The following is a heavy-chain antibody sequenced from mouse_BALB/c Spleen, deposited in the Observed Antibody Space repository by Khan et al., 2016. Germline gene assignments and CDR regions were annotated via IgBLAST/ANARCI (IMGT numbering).Heavy chain of an antibody. CDR2: ISYSGTT. CDR1: GDSITSGY. D-gene: IGHD2-3*01. CDR3: STYVCYFFDY. V-gene: IGHV3-8*02. Sequence: EVKLRESGPSLVKPSQTLSLTCSVTGDSITSGYWNWIRKFPGNKFEYMGYISYSGTTYYNPSLKSRISITRDTSKNQFYLQLYSVTAEDTATYCCSTYVCYFFDYWGQGTTLTVSS. J-gene: IGHJ2*01.